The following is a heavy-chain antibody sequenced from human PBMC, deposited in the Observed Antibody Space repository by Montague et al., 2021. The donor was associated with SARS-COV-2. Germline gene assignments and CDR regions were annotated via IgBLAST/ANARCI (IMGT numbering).Heavy chain of an antibody. D-gene: IGHD2-15*01. CDR2: IYYSGST. J-gene: IGHJ5*02. CDR1: GGSISSYY. V-gene: IGHV4-59*08. Sequence: SDTLSLTCTVSGGSISSYYWSWIRQPPGKGLEWIGYIYYSGSTNYNPSLKSRVTISVDTSKNQFSLKLSSVTAADTAVYYCARRALGYCSGGSCEEGFDPWGQGTLVIVSS. CDR3: ARRALGYCSGGSCEEGFDP.